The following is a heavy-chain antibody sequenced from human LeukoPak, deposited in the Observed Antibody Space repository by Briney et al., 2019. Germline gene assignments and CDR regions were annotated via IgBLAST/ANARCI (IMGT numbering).Heavy chain of an antibody. CDR1: GYSISSGYY. D-gene: IGHD3-9*01. CDR2: IYHSGST. Sequence: SETLSLTCAVSGYSISSGYYWGWIRQPPGKGLEWIGSIYHSGSTYYNPSLKSRVTISVDTSKNQFSLELSSVTAADTAVYYCARARGRYFDWLPSDAFDIWGQGTMVTVSS. V-gene: IGHV4-38-2*01. J-gene: IGHJ3*02. CDR3: ARARGRYFDWLPSDAFDI.